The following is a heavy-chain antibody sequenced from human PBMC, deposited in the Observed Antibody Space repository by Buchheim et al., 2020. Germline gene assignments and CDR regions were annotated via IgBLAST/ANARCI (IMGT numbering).Heavy chain of an antibody. V-gene: IGHV3-23*01. CDR2: ISGSGGST. J-gene: IGHJ4*02. CDR1: GFTFSSYA. CDR3: AKGYCTNGVCYGDHYFDY. D-gene: IGHD2-8*01. Sequence: EVQLLESGGGLVQPGGSPRLSCAASGFTFSSYAMSWVRQAPGKGLEWVSAISGSGGSTYYADSVKGRFTISRDNSKNTLYLQMNSLRAEDTAVYYCAKGYCTNGVCYGDHYFDYWGQGTL.